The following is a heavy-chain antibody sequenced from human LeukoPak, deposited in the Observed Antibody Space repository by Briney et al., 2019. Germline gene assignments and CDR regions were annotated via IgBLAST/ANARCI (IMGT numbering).Heavy chain of an antibody. CDR3: ARGHYGLDV. V-gene: IGHV4-39*01. CDR2: IYHSGST. Sequence: SETLSLTCTVSGGSVSNGSYYWGWIRQPPGKGLEWIGSIYHSGSTYYNPSLKSRVTISVDTSKNQFSLKLRSVTAADTAVYYCARGHYGLDVWGQGTTVTVSS. CDR1: GGSVSNGSYY. J-gene: IGHJ6*02.